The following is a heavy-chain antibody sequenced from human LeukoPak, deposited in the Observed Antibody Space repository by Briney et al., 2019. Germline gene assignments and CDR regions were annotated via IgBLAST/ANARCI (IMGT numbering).Heavy chain of an antibody. CDR1: GGSFSGYY. CDR3: ADLGEQQLVTGGY. D-gene: IGHD6-13*01. J-gene: IGHJ4*02. V-gene: IGHV4-34*01. CDR2: INHSGST. Sequence: SETLSLTCAVYGGSFSGYYWSWIRQPPGKGLEWIGEINHSGSTNYTPSLKSRVTISGDTSKNQFYLKMSSVTAADTAVYYCADLGEQQLVTGGYWGQGTLVTVSS.